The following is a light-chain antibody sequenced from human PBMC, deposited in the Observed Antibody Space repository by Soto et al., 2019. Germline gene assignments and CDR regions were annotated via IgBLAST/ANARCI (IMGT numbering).Light chain of an antibody. CDR1: VLAKKY. CDR2: KDS. Sequence: SYELTQPSSVSVSPGQTARITCSGDVLAKKYARWFQQKPGQAPVLVIYKDSERPSGIPERFSGSSSGTTVTLTISGAQVEDEADYYCYSAAQGVCGGGTKLTVL. V-gene: IGLV3-27*01. CDR3: YSAAQGV. J-gene: IGLJ2*01.